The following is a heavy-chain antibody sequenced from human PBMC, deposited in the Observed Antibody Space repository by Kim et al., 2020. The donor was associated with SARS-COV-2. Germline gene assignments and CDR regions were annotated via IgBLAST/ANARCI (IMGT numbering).Heavy chain of an antibody. CDR2: IYYSGST. CDR1: GGSISSSSYY. CDR3: ARLHAYLNWFDP. D-gene: IGHD1-26*01. V-gene: IGHV4-39*01. J-gene: IGHJ5*02. Sequence: SETLSLTCTVSGGSISSSSYYWGWIRQPPGKGLEWIGSIYYSGSTYYNPSLKSRVTISVDTSKNQFSLKLSSVTAADTAVYYCARLHAYLNWFDPWGQGT.